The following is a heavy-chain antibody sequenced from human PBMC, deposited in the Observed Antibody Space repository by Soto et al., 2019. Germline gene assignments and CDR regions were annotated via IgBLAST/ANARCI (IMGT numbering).Heavy chain of an antibody. D-gene: IGHD2-2*01. CDR3: AKGLPILVVPAVPYYFED. V-gene: IGHV3-30*18. Sequence: GGSLILSCAASGFTFSSYGMHWVRQAPGKGLEWVAVISYDGSNKYYADSVKGRFTISRDNSKNTLYLQMNSLRAEDTAVYYCAKGLPILVVPAVPYYFEDCGQGPLLTVSS. J-gene: IGHJ4*02. CDR2: ISYDGSNK. CDR1: GFTFSSYG.